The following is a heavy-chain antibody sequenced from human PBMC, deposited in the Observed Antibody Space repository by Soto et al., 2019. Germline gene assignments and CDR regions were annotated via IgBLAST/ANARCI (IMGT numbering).Heavy chain of an antibody. CDR1: GFTFSNYA. D-gene: IGHD6-19*01. Sequence: EVQLLESGGGLVQPGGSLRLSCEVSGFTFSNYAMGWVRQAPGKGLEWVSGIGGSGGTHYADSVKGRFTISRDNSKNTLYLQMNSLRVEDTAVYYCAKASEEVAGTVYGFWGQGILVTVSS. V-gene: IGHV3-23*01. J-gene: IGHJ4*02. CDR2: IGGSGGT. CDR3: AKASEEVAGTVYGF.